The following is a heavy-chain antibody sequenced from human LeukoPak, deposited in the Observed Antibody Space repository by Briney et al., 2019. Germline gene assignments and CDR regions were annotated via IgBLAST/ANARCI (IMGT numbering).Heavy chain of an antibody. J-gene: IGHJ4*02. Sequence: TSETLSLTCTVSGGSISSYYWSWIRQPPGRGLEWIGYIYYSGSTNYNPSLKSRVTISVDTSKNQFSLKLSSVTAADTAVYYCATAVPFQLVHWGQGTLVTVSS. CDR3: ATAVPFQLVH. CDR2: IYYSGST. D-gene: IGHD6-13*01. V-gene: IGHV4-59*01. CDR1: GGSISSYY.